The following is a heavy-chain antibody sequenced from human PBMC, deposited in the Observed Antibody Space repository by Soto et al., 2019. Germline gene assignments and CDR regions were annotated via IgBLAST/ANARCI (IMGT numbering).Heavy chain of an antibody. J-gene: IGHJ4*02. D-gene: IGHD6-19*01. Sequence: PSETLSLTCTVSGGSISSYYWSWIRQPPGKGLEWIGYIHYSGSTNYNPSLKSRVTISVDTSKNQFSLKLSSVTAADTAVYYCASSSGWRDVFDYWGQGTLVTVSS. CDR2: IHYSGST. CDR1: GGSISSYY. V-gene: IGHV4-59*01. CDR3: ASSSGWRDVFDY.